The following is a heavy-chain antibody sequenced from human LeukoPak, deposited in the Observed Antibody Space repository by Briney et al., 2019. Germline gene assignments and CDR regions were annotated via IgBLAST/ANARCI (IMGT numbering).Heavy chain of an antibody. CDR1: GFTLSSNW. V-gene: IGHV3-74*01. Sequence: GGSLRLSCAGSGFTLSSNWMHWVRQGPGKGLVWVSRIYSDGSRTNYAGSVKGRFTISGDNAKNTLYLQMNSLRAEDTAVYYCARSGRGGAFDIWGQGTMVTVSS. CDR2: IYSDGSRT. J-gene: IGHJ3*02. D-gene: IGHD1-26*01. CDR3: ARSGRGGAFDI.